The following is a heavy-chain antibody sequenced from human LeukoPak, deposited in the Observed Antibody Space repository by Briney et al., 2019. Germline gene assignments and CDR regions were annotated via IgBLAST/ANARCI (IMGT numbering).Heavy chain of an antibody. CDR3: ARSAVRGVACDY. CDR1: GFTFSGFS. Sequence: GGSLRLSCTASGFTFSGFSMHWVRQAPGKGLEWLSYISTCSRSTYYADSVKGRFTISRDNAKNTLFLDMHSLRPGDSAVYYCARSAVRGVACDYWGQGTLLTVSS. V-gene: IGHV3-48*01. J-gene: IGHJ4*02. D-gene: IGHD3-10*01. CDR2: ISTCSRST.